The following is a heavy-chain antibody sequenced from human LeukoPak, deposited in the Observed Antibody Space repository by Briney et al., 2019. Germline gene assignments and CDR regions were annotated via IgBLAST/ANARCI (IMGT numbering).Heavy chain of an antibody. CDR2: ISGSSDIT. J-gene: IGHJ4*02. Sequence: PGGSLRLSCAASGFTFSSYAMSWVRQAPEKGLEWVSVISGSSDITYYADSVKGRFTISRDNSKNTLYLQMNSLRAEDTAVYYCAKGRSGIAAAGLNYWGQGTLVTVSS. CDR1: GFTFSSYA. CDR3: AKGRSGIAAAGLNY. D-gene: IGHD6-13*01. V-gene: IGHV3-23*01.